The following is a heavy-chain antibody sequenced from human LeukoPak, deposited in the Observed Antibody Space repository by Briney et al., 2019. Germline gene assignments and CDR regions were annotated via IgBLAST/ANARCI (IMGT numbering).Heavy chain of an antibody. D-gene: IGHD2-2*01. CDR1: GFTFSSYW. J-gene: IGHJ5*02. V-gene: IGHV3-74*01. CDR3: AADIVVVPAAMGGLAHDILTGYTPP. Sequence: PGGSLRLSCAASGFTFSSYWMHWVRHTPEKGLVWVSRINSDGSSTSYADSVKGRFTISRDNAKNTLYLQMSSMRAEDTAVYYCAADIVVVPAAMGGLAHDILTGYTPPWGQGTLVTVSS. CDR2: INSDGSST.